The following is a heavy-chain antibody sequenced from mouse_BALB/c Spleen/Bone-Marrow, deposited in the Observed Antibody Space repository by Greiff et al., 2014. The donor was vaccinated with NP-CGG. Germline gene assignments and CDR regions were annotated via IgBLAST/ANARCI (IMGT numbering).Heavy chain of an antibody. J-gene: IGHJ2*01. CDR1: GFSLTSYD. CDR3: VRGYYYGSSPFDY. CDR2: IWTGGGT. V-gene: IGHV2-9-2*01. Sequence: VMLVESGPGLVAPSQSLSITCTVSGFSLTSYDINWIRQSPGKGLEWLGVIWTGGGTNYNSAFMSRLSISKDNSKSQVFLKMNSLQTADTAIYFCVRGYYYGSSPFDYWGQGTTLTVSS. D-gene: IGHD1-1*01.